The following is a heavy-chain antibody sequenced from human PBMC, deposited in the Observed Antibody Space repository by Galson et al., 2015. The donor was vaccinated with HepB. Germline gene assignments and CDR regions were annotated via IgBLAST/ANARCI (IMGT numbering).Heavy chain of an antibody. V-gene: IGHV3-21*01. D-gene: IGHD2-21*01. J-gene: IGHJ5*02. CDR3: ARGSGDNWFDP. Sequence: SLRLSCAASGFTFSSYSMNWVRQAPGKGLEWVSSISSSSSYIYYADSVKGRFTISRDNAKNSLYLQMNSLRAEDTAVYYCARGSGDNWFDPWGQGTLVTVSS. CDR1: GFTFSSYS. CDR2: ISSSSSYI.